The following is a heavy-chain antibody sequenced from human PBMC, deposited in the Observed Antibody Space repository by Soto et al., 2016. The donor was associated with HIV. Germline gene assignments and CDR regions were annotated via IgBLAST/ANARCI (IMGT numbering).Heavy chain of an antibody. CDR2: ISSSSSTI. CDR3: ARRGIAAAGYYYYGMDV. Sequence: EVQLVESGGGLVQPGGSLRLSCAASGFTFSSYSMNWVRQAPGKGLEWVSYISSSSSTIYYADSVKGRFTISRDNAKNSLYLQMNSLRAEDTAVYYCARRGIAAAGYYYYGMDVVGPRDHGHRLL. V-gene: IGHV3-48*04. CDR1: GFTFSSYS. D-gene: IGHD6-13*01. J-gene: IGHJ6*02.